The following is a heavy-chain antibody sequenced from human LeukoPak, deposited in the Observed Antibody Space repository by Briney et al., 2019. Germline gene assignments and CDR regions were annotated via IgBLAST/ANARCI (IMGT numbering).Heavy chain of an antibody. Sequence: SETLSLTCTVSGGSISSSSYYWGWIRQPPGKGLEWIGSIYYSGSTYYNPSLKSRVTISVDTSKNQFSLKLSFVTAADTAVYYCARHRPYCGGDCYRYYFDYWGQGTLVTVSS. V-gene: IGHV4-39*01. D-gene: IGHD2-21*02. J-gene: IGHJ4*02. CDR1: GGSISSSSYY. CDR3: ARHRPYCGGDCYRYYFDY. CDR2: IYYSGST.